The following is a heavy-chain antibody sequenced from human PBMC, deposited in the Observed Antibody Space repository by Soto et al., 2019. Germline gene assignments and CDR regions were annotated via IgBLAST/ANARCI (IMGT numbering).Heavy chain of an antibody. D-gene: IGHD2-8*01. V-gene: IGHV1-18*01. CDR3: AKNGQPPYYYYGMDV. CDR2: ISGYNGDT. Sequence: QGQLVQSGPEVKKPGASVKVSCKASGYTFSRYGISWVRQAPGQGLEWMGWISGYNGDTIYAQKVQGRDTMTIDTSTYTAYMELRSLTSEDTAIYYCAKNGQPPYYYYGMDVWGQGTTVTVSS. CDR1: GYTFSRYG. J-gene: IGHJ6*02.